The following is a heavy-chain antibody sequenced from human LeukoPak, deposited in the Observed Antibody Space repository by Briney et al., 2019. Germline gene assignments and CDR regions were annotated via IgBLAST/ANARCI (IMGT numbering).Heavy chain of an antibody. CDR1: GFTFSSYA. CDR3: ARAPDGSGAY. J-gene: IGHJ4*02. V-gene: IGHV3-30-3*01. Sequence: GGSLRLSCAASGFTFSSYAMHWVRQAPGKGLEWVAVMSYDGSNKYYADSVKGRFTISRDNSKNTLYLQMNSLRAEDTAVYYCARAPDGSGAYWGQGTLVTVSS. CDR2: MSYDGSNK. D-gene: IGHD3-10*01.